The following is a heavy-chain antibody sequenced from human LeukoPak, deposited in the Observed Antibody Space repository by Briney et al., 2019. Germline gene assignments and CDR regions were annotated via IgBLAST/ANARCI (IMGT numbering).Heavy chain of an antibody. CDR1: GYTFTSYY. CDR2: INTNTGNP. J-gene: IGHJ6*03. CDR3: ARAFHYFRGTHYYYYYYMDV. Sequence: ASVKVSCKASGYTFTSYYMHWVRQAPGQGLEWMGWINTNTGNPTYAQGFTGRFVFSLDTSVSTAYLQISSLKAEDTAVYYCARAFHYFRGTHYYYYYYMDVWGKGTTVTVSS. V-gene: IGHV7-4-1*02. D-gene: IGHD2/OR15-2a*01.